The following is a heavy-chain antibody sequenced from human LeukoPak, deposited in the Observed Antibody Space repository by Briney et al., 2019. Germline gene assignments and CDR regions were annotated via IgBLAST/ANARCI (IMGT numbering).Heavy chain of an antibody. CDR1: GYSFTGYY. CDR2: INPNSGDT. CDR3: ARRVFGVAPYYYYYGMDV. Sequence: ASVKVSCKASGYSFTGYYMHWVRQAPGQGLEWMGWINPNSGDTNIAEKFQGRVTMTRDTSISTAYMELSRLRSDDTAVYYCARRVFGVAPYYYYYGMDVWGQGTTVTVSS. D-gene: IGHD3-3*01. J-gene: IGHJ6*02. V-gene: IGHV1-2*02.